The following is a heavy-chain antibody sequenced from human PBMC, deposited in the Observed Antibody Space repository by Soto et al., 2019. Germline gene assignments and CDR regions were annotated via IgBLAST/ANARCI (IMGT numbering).Heavy chain of an antibody. Sequence: QVQLVQSGAEVKKPGSSVKVSCKASGGTFSSYAISWVRQAPGQGLEWMGGIIPIFGTANYAQKFQGRVTITAAESTSTAYMDLSSLRSEDTAVYYCARDSVVTRTAVYYGMDVWGQGTTVTVSS. D-gene: IGHD2-15*01. CDR3: ARDSVVTRTAVYYGMDV. CDR1: GGTFSSYA. V-gene: IGHV1-69*12. CDR2: IIPIFGTA. J-gene: IGHJ6*02.